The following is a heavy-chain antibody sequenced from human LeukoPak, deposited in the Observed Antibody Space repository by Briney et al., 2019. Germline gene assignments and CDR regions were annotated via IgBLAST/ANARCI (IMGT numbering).Heavy chain of an antibody. J-gene: IGHJ3*02. CDR3: AKGTLAAPGAFDI. CDR2: ISRSGSTK. Sequence: LSLTCTVSGGSISSSSYYWGWIRQAPGKGLEWVSSISRSGSTKYYADSVKGRFTISRDNSKNTLYLQMNSLRAEDTAVYYCAKGTLAAPGAFDIWGQGTMVTVSS. CDR1: GGSISSSSYY. D-gene: IGHD6-19*01. V-gene: IGHV3-11*01.